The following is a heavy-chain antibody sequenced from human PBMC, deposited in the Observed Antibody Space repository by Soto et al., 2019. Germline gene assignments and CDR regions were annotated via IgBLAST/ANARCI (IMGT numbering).Heavy chain of an antibody. V-gene: IGHV1-8*01. CDR3: ARGQLKKGRAKTYYYGSGSYYNGTSYYYYYYMDV. CDR1: GYTFTSYD. CDR2: MNPNSGNT. J-gene: IGHJ6*03. Sequence: ASEKVSCRASGYTFTSYDINLVRLATGQGLEWMGWMNPNSGNTGYAQKFQGRVTMTRNTSISTAYMELSSLRSEDTAVYYCARGQLKKGRAKTYYYGSGSYYNGTSYYYYYYMDVWGKGTTVTVSS. D-gene: IGHD3-10*01.